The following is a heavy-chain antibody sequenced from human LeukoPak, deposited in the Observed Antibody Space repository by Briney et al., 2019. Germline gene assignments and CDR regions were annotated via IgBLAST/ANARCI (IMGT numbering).Heavy chain of an antibody. CDR3: ARYLSSGLDY. D-gene: IGHD3-10*01. CDR1: GDSITSYN. V-gene: IGHV4-59*08. J-gene: IGHJ4*02. Sequence: WETLSLSCNVSGDSITSYNWNWIRQPPGKGLEWIGYFYYSGSNNYNPSLKSRVTISVDTSKNQSSLKLTSVTAADTAVYYCARYLSSGLDYWGQGTFVTVSS. CDR2: FYYSGSN.